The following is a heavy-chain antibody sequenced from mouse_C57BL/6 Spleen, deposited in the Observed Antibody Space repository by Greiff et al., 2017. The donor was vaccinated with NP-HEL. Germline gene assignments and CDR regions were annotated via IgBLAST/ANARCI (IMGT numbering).Heavy chain of an antibody. J-gene: IGHJ3*01. CDR1: GYTFTSYW. Sequence: QVQLQQPGAELVRPGSSVKLSCKASGYTFTSYWMHWVKQRPIQGLEWIGNIDPSDSETHYNQKFKDKATLTVDKSSSTAYMQLSSLTSEDSAVYYCARSYYDGYYLAWFADWGQGTLVTVAA. CDR3: ARSYYDGYYLAWFAD. D-gene: IGHD2-3*01. V-gene: IGHV1-52*01. CDR2: IDPSDSET.